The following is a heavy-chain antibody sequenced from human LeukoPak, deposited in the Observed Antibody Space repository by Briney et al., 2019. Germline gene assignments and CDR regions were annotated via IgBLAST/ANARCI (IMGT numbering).Heavy chain of an antibody. CDR3: ARDIVVVPAAISQSYYYGMDV. J-gene: IGHJ6*02. CDR1: GYTFTNYA. D-gene: IGHD2-2*01. V-gene: IGHV1-3*01. Sequence: ASVKVSCKASGYTFTNYAMHWVRQAPGQRLEWMGWINAGNGNTKYSQKFQGRVTITRDTSASTAYMELSSLRSEDTAVYYCARDIVVVPAAISQSYYYGMDVWGQGTTVTVSS. CDR2: INAGNGNT.